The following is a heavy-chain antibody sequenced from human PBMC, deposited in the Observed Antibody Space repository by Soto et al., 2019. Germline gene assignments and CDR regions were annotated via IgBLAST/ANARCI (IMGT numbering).Heavy chain of an antibody. CDR2: IYNSGST. D-gene: IGHD2-2*01. CDR1: GGSISSGDYY. V-gene: IGHV4-31*03. CDR3: ARGRLVPAVNFAY. Sequence: SETLSLTCTVPGGSISSGDYYWSWIRQHPGKGLEWIGHIYNSGSTYYNPSLKSRVTISVDTSKNQFSLKLNSVTAADTAVYYCARGRLVPAVNFAYWGLGTLVTVSS. J-gene: IGHJ4*02.